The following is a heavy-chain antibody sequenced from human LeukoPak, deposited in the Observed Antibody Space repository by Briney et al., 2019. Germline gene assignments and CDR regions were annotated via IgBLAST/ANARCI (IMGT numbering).Heavy chain of an antibody. V-gene: IGHV3-74*01. D-gene: IGHD5-18*01. CDR1: GFTFSSYW. J-gene: IGHJ3*02. Sequence: GGSLRLSCAAPGFTFSSYWMHWVRQAPGKGLVWVSRINSDGSSTSYADSVKGRFTISRDNAKNTLYLQMNSLRAEDTAVYYCARSPLQLWDAFDIWGQGTMVTVSS. CDR2: INSDGSST. CDR3: ARSPLQLWDAFDI.